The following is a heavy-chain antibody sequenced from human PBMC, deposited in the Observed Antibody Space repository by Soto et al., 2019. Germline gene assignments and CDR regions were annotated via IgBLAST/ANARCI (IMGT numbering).Heavy chain of an antibody. CDR3: ARDQSSSISDFQLDNWFDP. Sequence: ASVKVSCKASGYTFTSYGISWVRQAPGQGLEWMGWISAYNGNTNYAQKLQGRVTMTTDTSTSTAYIKLRSLRSDDTAVYYCARDQSSSISDFQLDNWFDPWGQGTLVTVSS. V-gene: IGHV1-18*01. D-gene: IGHD6-6*01. CDR2: ISAYNGNT. CDR1: GYTFTSYG. J-gene: IGHJ5*02.